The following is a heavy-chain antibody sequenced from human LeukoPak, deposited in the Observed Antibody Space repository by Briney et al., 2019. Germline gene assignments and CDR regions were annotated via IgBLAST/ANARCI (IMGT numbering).Heavy chain of an antibody. CDR3: ARRSCSGGSCYLGWFDP. V-gene: IGHV5-51*01. CDR1: GYTFTGYY. D-gene: IGHD2-15*01. CDR2: IYPTDSDT. J-gene: IGHJ5*02. Sequence: GASVKVSCKASGYTFTGYYMHWVRQAPGQGLEWMGIIYPTDSDTRYSPSFQGQVTISVDKSISTAYVQWSSLKASDTAMYYCARRSCSGGSCYLGWFDPWGQGTLVTVSS.